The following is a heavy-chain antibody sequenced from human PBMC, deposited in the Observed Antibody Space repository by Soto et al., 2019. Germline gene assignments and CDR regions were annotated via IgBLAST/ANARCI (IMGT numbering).Heavy chain of an antibody. CDR1: GFIFSDYA. D-gene: IGHD3-9*01. V-gene: IGHV3-23*01. CDR3: AKDLDNLTGYFDY. J-gene: IGHJ4*02. CDR2: ISGSGGSS. Sequence: EVLLLESGGGLAQPGGSLRLSCAASGFIFSDYALSWVRQAPGRGLEWVSSISGSGGSSYYVGSVKGRFTISRDNSKNTLYLQVDSLRGEDTAVYYCAKDLDNLTGYFDYWGQGTLVTVSS.